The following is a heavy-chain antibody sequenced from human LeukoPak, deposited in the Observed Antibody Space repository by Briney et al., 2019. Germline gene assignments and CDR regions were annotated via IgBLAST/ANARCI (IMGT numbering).Heavy chain of an antibody. Sequence: GRSLRLSCAASGFTFSSYGMHWVRQAPGKGLEWVSVISYDGSNKYYADSVKGRFTISRDNSKNTLYLQMNSLRAEDTAVYYCAKGVCGDYVSRDASDIWGQGTMVTVSS. CDR1: GFTFSSYG. V-gene: IGHV3-30*18. D-gene: IGHD4-17*01. J-gene: IGHJ3*02. CDR2: ISYDGSNK. CDR3: AKGVCGDYVSRDASDI.